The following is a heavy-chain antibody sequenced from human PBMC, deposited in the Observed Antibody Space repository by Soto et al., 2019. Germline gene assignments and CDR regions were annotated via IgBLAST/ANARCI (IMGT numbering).Heavy chain of an antibody. Sequence: GGSLRLSCAASGFTFSSYGMHWVRQAPGKGLEWVAVIWYDGSNKYYADSVKGRFTISRDNSKNTLYLQMNSLRAEDTAVYYCARANDFWSGYFMYWGQGTLVTVSS. CDR3: ARANDFWSGYFMY. CDR1: GFTFSSYG. CDR2: IWYDGSNK. J-gene: IGHJ4*02. D-gene: IGHD3-3*01. V-gene: IGHV3-33*01.